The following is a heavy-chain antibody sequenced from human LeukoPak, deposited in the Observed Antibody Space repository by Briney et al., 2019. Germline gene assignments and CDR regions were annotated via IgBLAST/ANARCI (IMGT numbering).Heavy chain of an antibody. V-gene: IGHV3-30*04. Sequence: PGGSLRLSCAASGFTFSSYAMHWVRQAPGKGLEWVAVISYDGSNKYYADSVKGRFTISRDNSKNTLYLQMNSLRAEDTALYYCARGPPMYSYGSSPYHYDYFAYWGQGSLVTVSS. J-gene: IGHJ4*02. D-gene: IGHD3-22*01. CDR1: GFTFSSYA. CDR2: ISYDGSNK. CDR3: ARGPPMYSYGSSPYHYDYFAY.